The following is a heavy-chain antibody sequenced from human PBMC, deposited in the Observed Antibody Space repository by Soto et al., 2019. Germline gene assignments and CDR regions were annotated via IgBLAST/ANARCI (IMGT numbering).Heavy chain of an antibody. CDR1: GYSFTSYW. D-gene: IGHD2-15*01. V-gene: IGHV5-51*01. J-gene: IGHJ4*02. CDR3: ARRYCSGGSCLYSFDY. CDR2: IYPGDSDT. Sequence: GESLKISCKGSGYSFTSYWIGWVRQMPGKGLEWMGIIYPGDSDTRYSPSFQGQVTISADKSISTAYLQWSSLKASDTAMYYCARRYCSGGSCLYSFDYWGQGTLVTAPQ.